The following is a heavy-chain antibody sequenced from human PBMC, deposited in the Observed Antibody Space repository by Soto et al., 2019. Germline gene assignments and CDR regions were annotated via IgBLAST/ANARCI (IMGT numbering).Heavy chain of an antibody. D-gene: IGHD2-15*01. J-gene: IGHJ4*02. CDR3: TTKPLIYCSGGSCYLNDY. V-gene: IGHV3-15*01. CDR2: IKSKTDGGTT. CDR1: GFTFINAW. Sequence: GWSLRLSCAASGFTFINAWMSWVRQAPGKGLEWVGRIKSKTDGGTTDYAAPVKGRFTISRDDSKNTLYLQMNSLKTEDTAVYYCTTKPLIYCSGGSCYLNDYWGQGTLVTVSS.